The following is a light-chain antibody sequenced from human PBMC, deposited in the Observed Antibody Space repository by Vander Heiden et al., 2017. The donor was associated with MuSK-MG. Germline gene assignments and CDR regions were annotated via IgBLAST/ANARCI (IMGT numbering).Light chain of an antibody. J-gene: IGKJ1*01. CDR1: QNINRY. Sequence: DSQLTQPPSSLSASVGDRVTITCRASQNINRYLNWYQQKPGKTPKLLIYAASTVQSGVPSTFSGSGSGTDFILTISSLQPEDFATYYCQQSFITPRTFGQGTKVEIK. CDR2: AAS. CDR3: QQSFITPRT. V-gene: IGKV1-39*01.